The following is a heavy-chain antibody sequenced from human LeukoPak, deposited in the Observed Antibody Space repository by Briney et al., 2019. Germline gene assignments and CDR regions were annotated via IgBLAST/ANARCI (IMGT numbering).Heavy chain of an antibody. CDR2: IWYDGSNK. Sequence: GGSLRLSCAASGFTFSSYGMHWVRQAPGKGLEWVAVIWYDGSNKYYADSVKGRFTISRDNSKNTLYLQMNSLRAEDTAVYYCAREALTGTTFLRGAFDIWGQGTMVTVSS. CDR3: AREALTGTTFLRGAFDI. J-gene: IGHJ3*02. V-gene: IGHV3-33*01. D-gene: IGHD1-20*01. CDR1: GFTFSSYG.